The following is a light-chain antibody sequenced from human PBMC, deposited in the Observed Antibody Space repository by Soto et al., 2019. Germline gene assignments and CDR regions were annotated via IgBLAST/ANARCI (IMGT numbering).Light chain of an antibody. Sequence: EIVLTQSPGTLSLSPGERATLSCRASQSVTSNYLAWYQQKPGQAPRLLIYGASTRATGIPARFSGSGSGTEFTLTISSLQSEDFALYYCQQYNNWPLTFGGGTKVDIK. V-gene: IGKV3-15*01. CDR2: GAS. CDR1: QSVTSN. J-gene: IGKJ4*01. CDR3: QQYNNWPLT.